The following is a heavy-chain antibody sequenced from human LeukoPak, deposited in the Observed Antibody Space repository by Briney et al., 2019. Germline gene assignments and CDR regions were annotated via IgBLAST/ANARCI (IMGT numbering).Heavy chain of an antibody. CDR3: ASRDYFDY. CDR1: GFTFSSSE. J-gene: IGHJ4*02. V-gene: IGHV3-48*03. CDR2: ISASGGNT. Sequence: GGSLRLSCAASGFTFSSSEMNWVRQAPGKGLEWVSYISASGGNTYYADSVKGRFIISRDNAKNSLYLQMSSLRAEDTAVYYCASRDYFDYWGQGTLVTVSS.